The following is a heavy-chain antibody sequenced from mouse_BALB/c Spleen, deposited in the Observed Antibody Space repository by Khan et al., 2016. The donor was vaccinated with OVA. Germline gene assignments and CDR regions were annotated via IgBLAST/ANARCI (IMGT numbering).Heavy chain of an antibody. CDR3: AREGHCYGNYEAWFAY. V-gene: IGHV1-4*01. CDR1: GYTFTSYT. Sequence: QVQLKQSGAELARPGASVKMSCKASGYTFTSYTMHWVKQRPGQGLEWIGYINPSNSYTNYNQTFKDKATLTADKSSSTAYMQMSSLTSEDSAVYYCAREGHCYGNYEAWFAYWGQGTLVTVSA. D-gene: IGHD2-1*01. CDR2: INPSNSYT. J-gene: IGHJ3*01.